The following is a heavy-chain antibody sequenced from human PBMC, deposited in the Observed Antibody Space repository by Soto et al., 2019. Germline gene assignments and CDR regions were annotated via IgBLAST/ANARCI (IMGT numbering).Heavy chain of an antibody. D-gene: IGHD3-3*01. CDR1: GFTFSSYW. J-gene: IGHJ4*02. CDR3: AREGATIFGVVIIV. Sequence: EVQLVESGGGLVQPGGSLRLSCAASGFTFSSYWMSWVRQAPGKGLEWVANIKQDGSEKYYVDSVKGRFTISRDNAKNSLYLQMNSLRAEDTAVYYCAREGATIFGVVIIVWGQGTLVTVSS. V-gene: IGHV3-7*01. CDR2: IKQDGSEK.